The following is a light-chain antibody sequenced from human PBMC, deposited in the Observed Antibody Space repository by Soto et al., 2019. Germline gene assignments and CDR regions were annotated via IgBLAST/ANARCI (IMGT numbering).Light chain of an antibody. CDR2: GAS. J-gene: IGKJ1*01. V-gene: IGKV1-9*01. Sequence: DIQLTQSPSFLSASVGDTVTITCRASQGISTYLARYQQKPGKAPKNLIYGASTLQSGVPSRFSGSGSGTEFTLTISSLQPEDFATYYCQGHSTYPRTFGPGTKVEIK. CDR3: QGHSTYPRT. CDR1: QGISTY.